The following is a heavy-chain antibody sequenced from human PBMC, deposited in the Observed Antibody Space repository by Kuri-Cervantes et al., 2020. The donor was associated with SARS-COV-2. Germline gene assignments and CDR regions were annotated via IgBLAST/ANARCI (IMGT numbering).Heavy chain of an antibody. V-gene: IGHV4-59*01. CDR2: ISYSGNT. Sequence: SETLSLTCTVSGGSISSYYWSWIRQPPGKGLEWIRYISYSGNTNYNPSLKSRVTISVDTSKNQFSLRLSSVTAADTAVYYCARSTPFRRLVVISQGGAFDIWGQGTMVTVSS. J-gene: IGHJ3*02. CDR1: GGSISSYY. D-gene: IGHD3-22*01. CDR3: ARSTPFRRLVVISQGGAFDI.